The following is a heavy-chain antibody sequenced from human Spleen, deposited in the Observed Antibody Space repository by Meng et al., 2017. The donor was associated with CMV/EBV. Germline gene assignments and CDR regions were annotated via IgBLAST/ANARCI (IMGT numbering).Heavy chain of an antibody. Sequence: GGSLRLSCAASGFTFSSYSMNWVRQAPGKGLEWVSSISSSSSYIYYAYSEKGRFTITRDNAKNSLYLQMNSLRAEDTAVYDCARSPGYCSSTSCLSTYWGQGTLVTVSS. CDR1: GFTFSSYS. CDR3: ARSPGYCSSTSCLSTY. V-gene: IGHV3-21*01. J-gene: IGHJ4*02. D-gene: IGHD2-2*01. CDR2: ISSSSSYI.